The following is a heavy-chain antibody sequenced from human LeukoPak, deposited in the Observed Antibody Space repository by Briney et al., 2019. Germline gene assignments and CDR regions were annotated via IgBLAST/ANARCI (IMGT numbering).Heavy chain of an antibody. Sequence: SETLSLTCAVYGGSFSGYYWSWIRQPPGKGLEWIGEINHSGSTNYNPSLNSPVTIPVDTSKNHFSLKLSSVTAADTAVYYCARGLSSSRRTYYYYYMDVWGKGTTVTVSS. J-gene: IGHJ6*03. CDR2: INHSGST. V-gene: IGHV4-34*01. D-gene: IGHD6-13*01. CDR1: GGSFSGYY. CDR3: ARGLSSSRRTYYYYYMDV.